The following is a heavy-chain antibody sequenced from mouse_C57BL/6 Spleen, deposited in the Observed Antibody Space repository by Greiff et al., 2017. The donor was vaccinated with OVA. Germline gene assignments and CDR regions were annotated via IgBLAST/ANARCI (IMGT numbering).Heavy chain of an antibody. CDR2: ISSGSSTI. CDR3: ARTSYDYDRFAY. V-gene: IGHV5-17*01. D-gene: IGHD2-4*01. CDR1: GFTFSDYG. Sequence: DVQLVESGGGLVKPGGSLKLSCAASGFTFSDYGMHWVRQAPEKGLEWVAYISSGSSTIYYADTVKGRFTISRDNAKNTLFLQMTSLRSEDTAMYYCARTSYDYDRFAYWGQGTLVTVSA. J-gene: IGHJ3*01.